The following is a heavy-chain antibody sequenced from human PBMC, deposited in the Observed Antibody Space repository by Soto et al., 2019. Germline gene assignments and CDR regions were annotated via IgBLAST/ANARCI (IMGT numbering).Heavy chain of an antibody. CDR3: SKFKYSTSVRYLQH. J-gene: IGHJ1*01. V-gene: IGHV5-51*01. Sequence: GKGLEWVAIXXXSDSRTIYSPSFQGQVTISADKSISTAYLQWTSLKASDTAIYYCSKFKYSTSVRYLQHWGQGTPVTVSS. CDR2: XXXSDSRT. D-gene: IGHD6-6*01.